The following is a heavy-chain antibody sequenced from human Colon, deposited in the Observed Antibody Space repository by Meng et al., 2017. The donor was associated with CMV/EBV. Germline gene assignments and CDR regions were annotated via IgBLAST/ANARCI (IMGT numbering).Heavy chain of an antibody. CDR1: GYTFNSYP. Sequence: VQLVPSGAEVKKTGASVKVSCTAAGYTFNSYPISWVRQAPGQGLEWMGWISTYNGNTNYAQKFQGRLTLTTDTSTSTAYMELRGLRSDDTAVYYCAREKATVTTFMLLYWGLGTLVTVSS. J-gene: IGHJ4*02. V-gene: IGHV1-18*01. CDR2: ISTYNGNT. D-gene: IGHD4-17*01. CDR3: AREKATVTTFMLLY.